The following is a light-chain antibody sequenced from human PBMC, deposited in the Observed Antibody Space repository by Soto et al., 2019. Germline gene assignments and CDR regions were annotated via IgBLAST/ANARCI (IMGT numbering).Light chain of an antibody. CDR1: RSNIGTNT. V-gene: IGLV1-44*01. CDR3: CSYAGTATWV. J-gene: IGLJ3*02. Sequence: QSVLTQPPSASGTAGQRVTISCSGSRSNIGTNTVHWYQQLPRTAPKLLIHSNNQRPSGVPDRFSGSKSGNTASLTISGVRAEEEADYYCCSYAGTATWVFGGGTKVTVL. CDR2: SNN.